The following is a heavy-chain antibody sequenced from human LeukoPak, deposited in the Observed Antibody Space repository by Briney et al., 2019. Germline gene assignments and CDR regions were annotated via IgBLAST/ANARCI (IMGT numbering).Heavy chain of an antibody. Sequence: GGSLRLSCAASGFTLDDYSMHWVRQAPGKGLAGVSGVSWSSGNIGYADSVTGRFTISRDNANKYLYLQMNSLRDEDIALYYCAKALYGSGSPNAFDIWGQGTMVTVCS. CDR1: GFTLDDYS. D-gene: IGHD3-10*01. V-gene: IGHV3-9*03. CDR3: AKALYGSGSPNAFDI. CDR2: VSWSSGNI. J-gene: IGHJ3*02.